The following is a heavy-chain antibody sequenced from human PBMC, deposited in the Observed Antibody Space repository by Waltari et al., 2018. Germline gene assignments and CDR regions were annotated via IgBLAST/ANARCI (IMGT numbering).Heavy chain of an antibody. Sequence: QVQLVQSGAEVKKPGSSVKVSCKASGGTFSSYAISWVRQAPGQGLEWMGGRIPIFGTANYAQKFQGRVTITADESTSTAYMELSSLRSEDTAVYYCARDAVEMATPRYYYGMDVWGQGTTVTVSS. CDR1: GGTFSSYA. J-gene: IGHJ6*02. V-gene: IGHV1-69*12. D-gene: IGHD5-12*01. CDR2: RIPIFGTA. CDR3: ARDAVEMATPRYYYGMDV.